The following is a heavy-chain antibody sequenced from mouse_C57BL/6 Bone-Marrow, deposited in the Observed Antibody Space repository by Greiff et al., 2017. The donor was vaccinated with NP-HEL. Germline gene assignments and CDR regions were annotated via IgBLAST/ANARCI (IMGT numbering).Heavy chain of an antibody. D-gene: IGHD2-3*01. V-gene: IGHV6-6*01. CDR1: GFTFSDYW. CDR3: TFDDGYLFAY. J-gene: IGHJ3*01. CDR2: IRNKANNYAT. Sequence: EVQLQESGGGLVQPGGSMKLSCAASGFTFSDYWMDWVRQSPEKGLEWVAEIRNKANNYATYYAESVKGRFTISRDDSKSSVYLQMNSIRAEDTVIYYCTFDDGYLFAYGGQGTLVTVSA.